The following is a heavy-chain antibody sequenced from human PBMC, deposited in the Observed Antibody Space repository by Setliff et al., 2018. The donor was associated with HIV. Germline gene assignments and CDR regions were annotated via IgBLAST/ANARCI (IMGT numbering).Heavy chain of an antibody. CDR1: GGSVSSPGYY. CDR3: ATCRHRPSNWFDP. J-gene: IGHJ5*02. Sequence: SETLSLTCTVSGGSVSSPGYYWGWIRQPPGKGLEWIVSVYNSGITFKNPSLKSRVTISVDRSGNQFSLRLTSVTAADTAVYYCATCRHRPSNWFDPWGQGTVVTVSS. CDR2: VYNSGIT. V-gene: IGHV4-39*07.